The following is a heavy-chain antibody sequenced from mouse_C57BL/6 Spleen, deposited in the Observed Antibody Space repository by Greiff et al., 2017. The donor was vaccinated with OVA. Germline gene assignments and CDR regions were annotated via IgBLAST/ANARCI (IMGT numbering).Heavy chain of an antibody. Sequence: QVQLQQSGAELVRPGTSVKVSCKASGYAFTNYLIEWAKQRPGQGLEWIGVINPGSGGTNYNEKFKGKATLTADKSSSTAYMQLSSLTSEDSAVYFCARSRDGNYVGYWGQGTTLTVSS. J-gene: IGHJ2*01. D-gene: IGHD2-1*01. CDR2: INPGSGGT. V-gene: IGHV1-54*01. CDR1: GYAFTNYL. CDR3: ARSRDGNYVGY.